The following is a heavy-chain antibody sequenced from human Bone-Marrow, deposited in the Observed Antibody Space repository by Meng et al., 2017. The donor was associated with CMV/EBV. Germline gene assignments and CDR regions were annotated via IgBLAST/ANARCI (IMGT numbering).Heavy chain of an antibody. CDR2: FGSGSGGRA. CDR3: TRDWDYLVY. V-gene: IGHV3-23*01. Sequence: LYCAASGFNFSNYAMSWVRQAPGKGLEWVSGFGSGSGGRAFYADSVKGRFTISRDNSKNTLSLQMNSLRAEDAAVYYCTRDWDYLVYWGQGTLVTVSS. D-gene: IGHD3-16*01. CDR1: GFNFSNYA. J-gene: IGHJ4*02.